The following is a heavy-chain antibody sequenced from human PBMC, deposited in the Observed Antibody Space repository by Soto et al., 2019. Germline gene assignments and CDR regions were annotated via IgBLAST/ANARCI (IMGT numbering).Heavy chain of an antibody. CDR1: GGTFSSYA. CDR3: AREPYCSGTTLDY. D-gene: IGHD3-10*01. CDR2: IIPIFGTA. V-gene: IGHV1-69*01. Sequence: QVQLVQSGAEVKKPGSSVKVSCKASGGTFSSYAISWVRQAPGQGLEWMGGIIPIFGTANYAQKFQGRVTITADESTTTAYMELSSLRSDDTAVYYWAREPYCSGTTLDYWGQGTLVTVSS. J-gene: IGHJ4*02.